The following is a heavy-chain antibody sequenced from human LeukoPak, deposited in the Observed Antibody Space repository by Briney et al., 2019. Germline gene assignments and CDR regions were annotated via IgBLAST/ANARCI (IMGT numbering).Heavy chain of an antibody. CDR1: GFTFDDYA. D-gene: IGHD3-22*01. V-gene: IGHV3-9*01. J-gene: IGHJ4*02. Sequence: GRSLRLSCAASGFTFDDYAMHWVRQAPGKGLEWVSGISWNSVSIGYADSVKGRFTISRDNAKNSLYLQMNSLRAEDTALYYCAKGTYYDSSGYVDYWGQGTLVTVSS. CDR3: AKGTYYDSSGYVDY. CDR2: ISWNSVSI.